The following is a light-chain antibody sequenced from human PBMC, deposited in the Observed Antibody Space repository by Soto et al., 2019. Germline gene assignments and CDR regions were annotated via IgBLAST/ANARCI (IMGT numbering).Light chain of an antibody. V-gene: IGLV2-14*01. J-gene: IGLJ1*01. CDR1: SSDVGAYSY. CDR3: SSYTSSSTLYV. CDR2: EVT. Sequence: QSVLTQPPSVSGAPGQRVTISCTGTSSDVGAYSYVSWYQQHPGKAPKLMIYEVTNRPSGVSNRFSGSKSGNTASLTISGLQAEDEADYYCSSYTSSSTLYVFGTGTKLTVL.